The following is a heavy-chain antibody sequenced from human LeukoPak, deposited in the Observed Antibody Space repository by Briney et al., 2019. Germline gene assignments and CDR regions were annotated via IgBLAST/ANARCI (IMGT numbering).Heavy chain of an antibody. CDR3: ASRFLEWFDAPYNFDY. CDR2: IYYSGST. D-gene: IGHD3-3*01. CDR1: GGSISSSSYS. Sequence: PSETLSLTCTVSGGSISSSSYSWGWIRQPPGKGLEWIGSIYYSGSTYYNPSLKSRVTISVDTSKNQFSLKLSSVTAADTAVYYCASRFLEWFDAPYNFDYWGQGTLVTVSS. J-gene: IGHJ4*02. V-gene: IGHV4-39*01.